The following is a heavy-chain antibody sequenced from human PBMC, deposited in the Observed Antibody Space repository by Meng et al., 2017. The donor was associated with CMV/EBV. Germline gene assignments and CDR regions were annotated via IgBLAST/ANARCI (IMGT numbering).Heavy chain of an antibody. D-gene: IGHD2-2*01. CDR2: IYSGGST. CDR3: ARPSEGYYYGMDV. Sequence: GGSLRLSCAASGFTVSSNYMSWVRQAPGKGLEWVSVIYSGGSTYYADSAKGRFTISRDNSKNTLYLQMNSLRAEDTAVYYCARPSEGYYYGMDVWGQGTTVTVSS. J-gene: IGHJ6*02. V-gene: IGHV3-53*01. CDR1: GFTVSSNY.